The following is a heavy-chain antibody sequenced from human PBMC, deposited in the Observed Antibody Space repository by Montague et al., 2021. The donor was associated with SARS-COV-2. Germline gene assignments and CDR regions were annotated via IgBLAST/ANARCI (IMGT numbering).Heavy chain of an antibody. CDR3: ASHPVWQQLIT. V-gene: IGHV4-4*02. J-gene: IGHJ5*02. Sequence: SETLSLTRSVSGASISQAFWWSWVRQPPGKGLEWIAETHHTGGTNYNPSLASRVTISLDYSNNQVSLMLSSVTAADTAMYYCASHPVWQQLITWGQGTLVSVSP. D-gene: IGHD6-13*01. CDR2: THHTGGT. CDR1: GASISQAFW.